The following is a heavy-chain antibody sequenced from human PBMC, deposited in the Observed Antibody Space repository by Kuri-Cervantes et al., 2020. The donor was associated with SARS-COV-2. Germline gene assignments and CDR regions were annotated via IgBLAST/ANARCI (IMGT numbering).Heavy chain of an antibody. V-gene: IGHV3-11*06. J-gene: IGHJ4*02. CDR1: GFTFSDYY. CDR3: ARRGSSWYYFDF. D-gene: IGHD6-13*01. CDR2: ISSSSSYT. Sequence: GESLKISCAASGFTFSDYYMSWIRQAPGKGLEWVSYISSSSSYTNYADSVKGRFTISRDNAKKSVYPQMNSLEADDTAVYYCARRGSSWYYFDFWGQGSLVPSPQ.